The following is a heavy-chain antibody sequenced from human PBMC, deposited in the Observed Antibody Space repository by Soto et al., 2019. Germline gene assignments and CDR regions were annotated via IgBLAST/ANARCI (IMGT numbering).Heavy chain of an antibody. CDR1: GGTFSSYT. CDR2: IIPILGIA. D-gene: IGHD3-10*01. V-gene: IGHV1-69*02. CDR3: ASELWFGVLFTLGY. J-gene: IGHJ4*02. Sequence: QVKLVQSGAEVKKPGSSVKVSCKASGGTFSSYTISWVRQAPGQGLEWMGRIIPILGIANYAQKFQGRVTITADKSTSTAYMELSSLRSEDTAVYYCASELWFGVLFTLGYWGQGTLVTVSS.